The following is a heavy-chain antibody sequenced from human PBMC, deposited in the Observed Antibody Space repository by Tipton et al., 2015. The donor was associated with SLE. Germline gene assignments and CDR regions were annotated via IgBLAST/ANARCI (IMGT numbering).Heavy chain of an antibody. V-gene: IGHV3-30*02. CDR3: ARGDSSGWYNWYFDL. J-gene: IGHJ2*01. D-gene: IGHD6-19*01. CDR2: IRYDGSNK. CDR1: GFTFSSYG. Sequence: SLRLSCAASGFTFSSYGMHWVRQAPGKGLEWVAFIRYDGSNKYYADSVKGRFTISRDNSKNTLYLQMNSLRAEDTAVYYCARGDSSGWYNWYFDLWGRGTLVTVSS.